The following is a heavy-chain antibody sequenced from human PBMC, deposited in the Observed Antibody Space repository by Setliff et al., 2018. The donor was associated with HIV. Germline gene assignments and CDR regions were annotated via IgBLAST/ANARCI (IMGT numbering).Heavy chain of an antibody. J-gene: IGHJ4*02. V-gene: IGHV1-2*02. CDR2: INPNSGDT. CDR3: ARGGRLWFGELPLDY. D-gene: IGHD3-10*01. Sequence: ASVKVSCKASGYTFTGYYMHWVRQAPGQGLEWMGWINPNSGDTNYVQKFQGRVTMTRDTSITTAYMELSRLTSDDTAGYYCARGGRLWFGELPLDYWGQGTLVTVSS. CDR1: GYTFTGYY.